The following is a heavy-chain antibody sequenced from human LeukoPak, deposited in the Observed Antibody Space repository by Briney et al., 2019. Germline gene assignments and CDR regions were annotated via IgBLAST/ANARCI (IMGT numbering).Heavy chain of an antibody. CDR1: EFTFSSFA. D-gene: IGHD2-2*01. V-gene: IGHV3-23*01. J-gene: IGHJ3*01. Sequence: GGSLRLSCAASEFTFSSFAMSRVRQAPGKGLEWVSAVSGSGGSTYYADSVKGRFTISRDNSKNTLFLQMNSLRAEDTAVYYCAKDRSCSGSSCNVGSWGQGTMVTVSS. CDR3: AKDRSCSGSSCNVGS. CDR2: VSGSGGST.